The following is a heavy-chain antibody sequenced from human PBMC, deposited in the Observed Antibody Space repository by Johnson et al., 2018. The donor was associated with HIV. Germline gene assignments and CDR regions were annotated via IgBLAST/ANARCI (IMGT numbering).Heavy chain of an antibody. D-gene: IGHD5-18*01. V-gene: IGHV3-23*04. Sequence: VQLVESGGGVVQPGRSLRLSCAAFGFTFSSNYMSWVRQAPGKGLEWVSAISGSGCSTYYADSVKGRLTISRDHSKNTLYLQMNSLRAEDTATYYCARLPSGYNRDSFNIWGQGTMVTVSS. CDR1: GFTFSSNY. J-gene: IGHJ3*02. CDR3: ARLPSGYNRDSFNI. CDR2: ISGSGCST.